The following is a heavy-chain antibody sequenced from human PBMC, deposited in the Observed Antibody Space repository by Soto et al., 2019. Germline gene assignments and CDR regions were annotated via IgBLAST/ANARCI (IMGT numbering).Heavy chain of an antibody. D-gene: IGHD6-19*01. CDR2: ISGSGGST. J-gene: IGHJ3*02. V-gene: IGHV3-23*01. CDR3: AKDTSRQWLVRGDAFDI. Sequence: EVQLLESGGGLVQPGGSLRLSCAASGFTFSSYAMSWVRQAPGKGLEWVSAISGSGGSTYYADSVKGRFTISRDNSKNTLYLQMNRLRAEDTAVYYCAKDTSRQWLVRGDAFDIWGQGTMVTVSS. CDR1: GFTFSSYA.